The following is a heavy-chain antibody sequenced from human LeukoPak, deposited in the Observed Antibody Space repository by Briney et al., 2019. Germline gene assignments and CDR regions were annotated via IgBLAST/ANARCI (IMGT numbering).Heavy chain of an antibody. CDR1: GGSISNYY. V-gene: IGHV4-59*01. Sequence: SETLSLTCTVSGGSISNYYWSWIRQPPGKGLEWIASFYHSGSTNYNPSYNPSLKSRLTISVDTSKNQFSLKLTSVTAADTAVYNCARGSYDSSGYYWAYYFDYWGQGTLVTVSS. CDR3: ARGSYDSSGYYWAYYFDY. D-gene: IGHD3-22*01. J-gene: IGHJ4*02. CDR2: FYHSGST.